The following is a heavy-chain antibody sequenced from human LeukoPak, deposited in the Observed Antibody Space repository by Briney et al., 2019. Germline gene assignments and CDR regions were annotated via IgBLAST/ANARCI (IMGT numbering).Heavy chain of an antibody. D-gene: IGHD2-2*01. CDR3: ARTYCSSTSCYLYNWFDP. V-gene: IGHV1-8*01. Sequence: ASVKVSCKASGYTFTSYDINWVRQATGQGLEWMGWMNPNSGNTGYAQKFQGRVTMTRNTSISTAYMELSSLRSEDTAVYYCARTYCSSTSCYLYNWFDPWGQGTLVTVSS. CDR1: GYTFTSYD. CDR2: MNPNSGNT. J-gene: IGHJ5*02.